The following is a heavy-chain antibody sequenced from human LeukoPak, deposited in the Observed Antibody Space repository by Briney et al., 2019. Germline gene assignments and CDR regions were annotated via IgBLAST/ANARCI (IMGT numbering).Heavy chain of an antibody. CDR2: IYYSGST. V-gene: IGHV4-39*07. D-gene: IGHD6-13*01. CDR3: AREREIAAAGTSVDY. CDR1: GGSISSSSYY. Sequence: SETLSLTCTVSGGSISSSSYYWGWIRQPPGKGLEWIGSIYYSGSTYYNPSLKSRVTISVDTSKNQFSLKLSSVTAADTAVYYCAREREIAAAGTSVDYWGQGTLVTVSS. J-gene: IGHJ4*02.